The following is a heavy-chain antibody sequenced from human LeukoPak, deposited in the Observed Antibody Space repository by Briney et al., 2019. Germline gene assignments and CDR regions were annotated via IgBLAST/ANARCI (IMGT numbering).Heavy chain of an antibody. CDR3: AKGTSGWMGNAFDI. D-gene: IGHD6-19*01. Sequence: GGFLRLSCAASGFTFDDYAMHWVRQVTGKGLEWDSGISWNSGSIGYADSVKGRFTISRDNAKKSLYLQMNSLKAEDMALYYCAKGTSGWMGNAFDIWGQGTMVTVSS. J-gene: IGHJ3*02. V-gene: IGHV3-9*03. CDR2: ISWNSGSI. CDR1: GFTFDDYA.